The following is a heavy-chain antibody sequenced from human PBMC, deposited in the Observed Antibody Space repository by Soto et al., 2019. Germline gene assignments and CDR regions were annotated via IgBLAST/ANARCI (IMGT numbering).Heavy chain of an antibody. CDR1: GFSLTTSGMC. V-gene: IGHV4-61*03. D-gene: IGHD1-26*01. J-gene: IGHJ5*02. Sequence: SGPTLVNPTQTLTLTCTFSGFSLTTSGMCVSWIRQPPGKGLEWIGYIYYSGSTNYNPSLKSRVTISVDTSKNHFSLKLSSVTAADTAVYYCATQEVGGSYVYTFDPWGQGTLVTVSS. CDR3: ATQEVGGSYVYTFDP. CDR2: IYYSGST.